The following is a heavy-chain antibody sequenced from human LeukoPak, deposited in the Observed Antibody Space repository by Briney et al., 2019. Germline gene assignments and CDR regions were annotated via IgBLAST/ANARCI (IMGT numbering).Heavy chain of an antibody. CDR2: ISSSSNYI. J-gene: IGHJ4*02. CDR1: GFIFSSFS. V-gene: IGHV3-21*01. D-gene: IGHD4-17*01. Sequence: GGSLRLSCAASGFIFSSFSMNWVRQAPGKGLEWVSSISSSSNYICYADSVRGRFTISRDNAKNSLYLQMNSLRAEDTAVYYCAGGDGDYDYFDYWGQGILVTVSS. CDR3: AGGDGDYDYFDY.